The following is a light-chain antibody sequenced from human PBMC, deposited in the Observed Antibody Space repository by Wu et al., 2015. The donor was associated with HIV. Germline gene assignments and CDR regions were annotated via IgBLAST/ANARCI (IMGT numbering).Light chain of an antibody. CDR1: QSINTN. CDR2: GAS. CDR3: QQYNNWPPYS. V-gene: IGKV3-15*01. J-gene: IGKJ2*03. Sequence: EIVMTQSPATLSVSPGERATLSCRASQSINTNLAWYQQKPGQAPRLLIYGASTRATGLPARFSGSGSGTYFTLTISSLQSEDFAVYYCQQYNNWPPYSFGQGTKLEIK.